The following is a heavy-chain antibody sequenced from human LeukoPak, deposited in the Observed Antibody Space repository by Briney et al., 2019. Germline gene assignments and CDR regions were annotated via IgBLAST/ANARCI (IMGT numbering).Heavy chain of an antibody. CDR2: IYHSGST. Sequence: SETLSLTCTVSGGSISSGGYYWSWIRQPPGKGLEWIGYIYHSGSTYYNPSLKSRVTISVDRSKNQFSLKLSSVTAADTAVYYCARDRAPYSSSWYSWAFDIWGQGTMVTVSS. J-gene: IGHJ3*02. CDR1: GGSISSGGYY. CDR3: ARDRAPYSSSWYSWAFDI. V-gene: IGHV4-30-2*01. D-gene: IGHD6-13*01.